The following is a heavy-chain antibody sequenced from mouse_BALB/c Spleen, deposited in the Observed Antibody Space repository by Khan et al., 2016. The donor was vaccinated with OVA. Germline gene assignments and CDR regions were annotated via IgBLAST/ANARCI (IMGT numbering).Heavy chain of an antibody. Sequence: VQLKESGPELVKPGASVKMSCKASGYTFTNYVMHWVKQKPGQGLEWIGYINPYNDGTKYNEKFKGKATLTSDKSSSTAYMELSSLTSEDSAVYYCARRGGGYYGSSSPPTMDYWGQGTSVTVSS. CDR3: ARRGGGYYGSSSPPTMDY. CDR2: INPYNDGT. CDR1: GYTFTNYV. V-gene: IGHV1S136*01. D-gene: IGHD1-1*01. J-gene: IGHJ4*01.